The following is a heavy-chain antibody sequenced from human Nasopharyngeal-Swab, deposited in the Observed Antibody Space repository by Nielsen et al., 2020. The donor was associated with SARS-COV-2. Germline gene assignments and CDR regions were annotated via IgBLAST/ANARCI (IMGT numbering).Heavy chain of an antibody. Sequence: GESLKISCAASGFTFSSYSMSWVRQAPGKGLEWVSNISQDGSDKYYVDSVKGRFTISRDNSKNSLFLQMDSLRSDDMAVYYCVRDDGNFVCWGQGTMVTVSS. D-gene: IGHD1-14*01. CDR2: ISQDGSDK. CDR3: VRDDGNFVC. J-gene: IGHJ4*02. CDR1: GFTFSSYS. V-gene: IGHV3-7*01.